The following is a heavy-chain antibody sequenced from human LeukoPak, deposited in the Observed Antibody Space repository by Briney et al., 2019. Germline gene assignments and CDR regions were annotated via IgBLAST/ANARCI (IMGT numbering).Heavy chain of an antibody. CDR2: IYYSGST. D-gene: IGHD3-10*01. V-gene: IGHV4-59*08. Sequence: SETLSLTCIVSDASIRSFYWSWIRQPPGKGLEWIGHIYYSGSTKYNSSLKSRVTISLDTSKSRFSLRLTSVTAADTAVYYCARYYGSGSYLNWFDPWGQGTLVTVSS. CDR1: DASIRSFY. J-gene: IGHJ5*02. CDR3: ARYYGSGSYLNWFDP.